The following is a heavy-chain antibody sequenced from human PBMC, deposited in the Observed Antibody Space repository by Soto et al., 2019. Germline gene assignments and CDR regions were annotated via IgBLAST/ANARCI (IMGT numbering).Heavy chain of an antibody. CDR2: ISGSGGST. CDR1: GFTFSSYA. Sequence: EVQLLESGGGLVQPGGSLRLSCAASGFTFSSYAMSWVRRAPGKGLEWVSAISGSGGSTSYADSVKGRFTISRDNSKNALYLQMNSLRAEDTAVYYCAKHDNDDTIFGVVTEDYYYYGMDVWGQGTTVTVSS. V-gene: IGHV3-23*01. J-gene: IGHJ6*02. CDR3: AKHDNDDTIFGVVTEDYYYYGMDV. D-gene: IGHD3-3*01.